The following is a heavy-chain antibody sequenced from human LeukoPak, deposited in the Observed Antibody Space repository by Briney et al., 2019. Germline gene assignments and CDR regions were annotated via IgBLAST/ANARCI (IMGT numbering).Heavy chain of an antibody. CDR3: ARDLYDILTGYPHAFDI. CDR1: GGSISSYY. D-gene: IGHD3-9*01. Sequence: PSETLSLTCTVSGGSISSYYWSWIRQPAGKGLEWIGRIYTSGSTNYNPSLKGRVTMSVDTSKNQFSLKLSSVTATDTAVYYCARDLYDILTGYPHAFDIWGQGTMVTVSS. CDR2: IYTSGST. J-gene: IGHJ3*02. V-gene: IGHV4-4*07.